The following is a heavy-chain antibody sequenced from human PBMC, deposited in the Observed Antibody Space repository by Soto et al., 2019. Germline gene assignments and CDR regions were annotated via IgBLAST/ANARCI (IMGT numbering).Heavy chain of an antibody. V-gene: IGHV1-69*06. CDR1: GGTFSSYA. J-gene: IGHJ6*02. CDR2: IIPIFGTA. CDR3: ARSPCSSTSCYYYYGMDV. Sequence: QVQLVQSGAEVKKPGSSVKVSCKASGGTFSSYAISWVRQAPGQGLEWMGGIIPIFGTANYAQKFQGRVTITADKPTSTAYMELSSLRSEDTAVYYCARSPCSSTSCYYYYGMDVWGQGTTVTVSS. D-gene: IGHD2-2*01.